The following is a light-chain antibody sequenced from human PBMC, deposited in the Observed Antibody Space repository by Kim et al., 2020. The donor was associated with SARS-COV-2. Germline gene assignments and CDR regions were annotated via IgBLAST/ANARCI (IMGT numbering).Light chain of an antibody. CDR3: QQYNNWPLYT. V-gene: IGKV3-15*01. CDR2: GAS. CDR1: QSVSSN. J-gene: IGKJ2*01. Sequence: EIVMTQSPATLSVSPGERATLSCRASQSVSSNLAWYQQKPGQAPRLLIYGASTRATGIPARFSGSGSGTEFTLTISSLQSEDFALYYCQQYNNWPLYTFGQGTKL.